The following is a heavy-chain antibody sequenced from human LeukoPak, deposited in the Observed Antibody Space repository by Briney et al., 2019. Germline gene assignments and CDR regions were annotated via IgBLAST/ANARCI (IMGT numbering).Heavy chain of an antibody. CDR2: IGGGGTT. J-gene: IGHJ4*02. Sequence: RPGGSLRLSCAASGFTLSDYAMSWVRQAPGKGLEWVSAIGGGGTTYYADLVKGRFTISRDSSKNTLYLQMNSLRAEDTAVYYCARSSIELYWGQGTLVTVSS. CDR1: GFTLSDYA. CDR3: ARSSIELY. V-gene: IGHV3-23*01. D-gene: IGHD1-7*01.